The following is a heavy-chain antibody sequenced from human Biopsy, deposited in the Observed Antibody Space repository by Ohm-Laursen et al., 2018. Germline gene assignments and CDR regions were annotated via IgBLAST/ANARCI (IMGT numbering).Heavy chain of an antibody. D-gene: IGHD3-10*01. V-gene: IGHV1-18*01. J-gene: IGHJ5*02. CDR1: GYTFINYG. CDR2: ISAYNGNI. CDR3: ATDTLMAQNLVPGENWFDP. Sequence: SSVKVSRKTSGYTFINYGINWVRQAPGQGLQWMGWISAYNGNINYSQRFRDRVTLTTDTFTNTAYMELSSLGSDDTAVYYCATDTLMAQNLVPGENWFDPWGQGTLVTVSS.